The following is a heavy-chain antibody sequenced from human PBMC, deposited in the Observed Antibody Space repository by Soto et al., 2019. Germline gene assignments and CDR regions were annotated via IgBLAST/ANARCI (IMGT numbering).Heavy chain of an antibody. V-gene: IGHV3-66*04. J-gene: IGHJ6*03. D-gene: IGHD6-6*01. CDR3: ASQSSYYYYMDV. CDR2: IYSGGST. Sequence: GGSLRLSCAASGFTVSSNYMSWVRQAPGKGLEWVSVIYSGGSTYYADSVKGRFTISRDNSKNTLYLQMNSLRAEDTAVYYCASQSSYYYYMDVWGKGTTVTVSS. CDR1: GFTVSSNY.